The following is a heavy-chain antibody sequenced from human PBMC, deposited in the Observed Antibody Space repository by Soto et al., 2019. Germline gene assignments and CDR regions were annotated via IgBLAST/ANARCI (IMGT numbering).Heavy chain of an antibody. CDR1: GGTFSSYA. CDR3: ARARDRYPPPHFNAFDI. J-gene: IGHJ3*02. D-gene: IGHD3-3*02. V-gene: IGHV1-69*13. CDR2: IIPICGTA. Sequence: WASVKVSCKASGGTFSSYAISWVRQAPGQGLEWMGGIIPICGTANYAQKFQGRVTITADESTSTAYMELSSLRSEDTAVYYCARARDRYPPPHFNAFDIWGQGTMVTVSS.